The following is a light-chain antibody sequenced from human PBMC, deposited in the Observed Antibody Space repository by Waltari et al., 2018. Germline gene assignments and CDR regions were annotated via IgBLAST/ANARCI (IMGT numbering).Light chain of an antibody. V-gene: IGLV2-8*01. CDR1: SSDVGDY. Sequence: QSALTQPPSASGSPGQSVAISCTGTSSDVGDYVSWYQQHPGKAPKLMISEVTKRPSGLPDRFSGAMSGRTASLTVSGRQAEDEADYYCSSYAGNNNLVFGGGTKLTGL. CDR3: SSYAGNNNLV. J-gene: IGLJ2*01. CDR2: EVT.